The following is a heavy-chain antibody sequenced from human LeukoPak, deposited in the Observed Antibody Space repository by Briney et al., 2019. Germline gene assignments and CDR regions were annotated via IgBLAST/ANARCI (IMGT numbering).Heavy chain of an antibody. CDR1: GGTFSSYA. D-gene: IGHD3-9*01. CDR2: IIPIFGTA. CDR3: ASGYYDILTGYPKDFDY. Sequence: SVKVSCKASGGTFSSYAISWVRQAPGPGQEWMGGIIPIFGTANYAQKFQRRVTITADESTSTAYMELSSLRSEDTAVYYCASGYYDILTGYPKDFDYWGQGTLVTVSS. J-gene: IGHJ4*02. V-gene: IGHV1-69*13.